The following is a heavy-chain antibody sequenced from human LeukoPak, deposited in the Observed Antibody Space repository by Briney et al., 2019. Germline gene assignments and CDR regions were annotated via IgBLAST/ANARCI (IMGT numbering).Heavy chain of an antibody. CDR3: ARGGDTMVRGVIPNDY. Sequence: ASVKVSCKASGYTFTSYYMHWVRQAPGQGLEWMGIINPSGGSTSYAQKFQGRVTMTRDTSTSTVYMKLSSLRSEDTAVYYCARGGDTMVRGVIPNDYWGQGTLVTVSS. J-gene: IGHJ4*02. D-gene: IGHD3-10*01. CDR1: GYTFTSYY. V-gene: IGHV1-46*01. CDR2: INPSGGST.